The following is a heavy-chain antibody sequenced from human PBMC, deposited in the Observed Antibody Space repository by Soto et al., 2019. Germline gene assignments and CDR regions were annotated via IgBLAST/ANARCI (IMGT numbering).Heavy chain of an antibody. CDR3: ARHTYFWSGYYPHYYYGMDV. CDR2: IYYSGST. J-gene: IGHJ6*02. D-gene: IGHD3-3*01. CDR1: GGSISSYY. Sequence: SETLSLTCTVSGGSISSYYWSWIRQPPGKGLEWIGYIYYSGSTNYNPSLKSRVTISVDTSKNQISLKLSSVTAAETAVYYCARHTYFWSGYYPHYYYGMDVWGQGTTVTVSS. V-gene: IGHV4-59*08.